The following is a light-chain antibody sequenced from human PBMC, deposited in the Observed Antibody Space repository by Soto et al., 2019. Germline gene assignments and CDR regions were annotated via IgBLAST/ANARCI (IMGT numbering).Light chain of an antibody. J-gene: IGKJ1*01. V-gene: IGKV1-39*01. Sequence: DIQMTQSPSSLSASVGDRVTITCRASQNVDSYLNWYQQRPGKAPKLLIYDASSLQSGVSSRYSGRGSGTDFALTINSLQPEDFATIYCQQPYTTPWTFGQGTKVEIK. CDR2: DAS. CDR1: QNVDSY. CDR3: QQPYTTPWT.